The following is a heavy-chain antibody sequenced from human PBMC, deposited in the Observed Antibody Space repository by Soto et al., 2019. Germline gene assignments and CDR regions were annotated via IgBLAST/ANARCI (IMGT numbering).Heavy chain of an antibody. CDR3: TRHEGGAAADRPLDY. Sequence: QLRLQESGPGLVKPSETLSLTCSVSGASIRSTSYYWGWIRQPPGKGLEWIGSIYYSGSTHYSPSLKSRIIISIATSTSPFSLKLTSVTAADTAVYYCTRHEGGAAADRPLDYWGQGTLVTASS. CDR2: IYYSGST. J-gene: IGHJ4*02. CDR1: GASIRSTSYY. D-gene: IGHD6-13*01. V-gene: IGHV4-39*01.